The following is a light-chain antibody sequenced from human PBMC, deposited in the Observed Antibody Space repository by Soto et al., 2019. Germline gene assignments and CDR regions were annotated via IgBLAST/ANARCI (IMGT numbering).Light chain of an antibody. CDR3: SSYTSSSAHV. CDR2: DVS. V-gene: IGLV2-14*03. J-gene: IGLJ1*01. CDR1: SSDVGAYNF. Sequence: QSALTQPASVSGSPGQSITISCTGTSSDVGAYNFVSWYQQHPGKVPKLMIFDVSSRPSGVSDRFSGSKSGNTASLTISGLEDEDEGDYYCSSYTSSSAHVFGSGTKVTVL.